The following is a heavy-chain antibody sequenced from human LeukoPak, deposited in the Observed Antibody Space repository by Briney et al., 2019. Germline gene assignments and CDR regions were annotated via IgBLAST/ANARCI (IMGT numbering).Heavy chain of an antibody. V-gene: IGHV1-18*01. CDR1: GYIYTSYG. J-gene: IGHJ4*02. D-gene: IGHD6-13*01. Sequence: ASVKVSCKSSGYIYTSYGINWVRQAPGQGLEWMGWVSAYKGNTDSTQKFQGRVTLTRDTSTSTAYMELRSLRSDDTAVYFCARDRVGGGTSVGTYFDYWGQGTLVTVSS. CDR2: VSAYKGNT. CDR3: ARDRVGGGTSVGTYFDY.